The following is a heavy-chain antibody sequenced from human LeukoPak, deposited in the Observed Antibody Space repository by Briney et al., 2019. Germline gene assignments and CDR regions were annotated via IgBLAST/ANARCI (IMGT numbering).Heavy chain of an antibody. Sequence: SETLSLTCAVYGGSFSGYYWSWIRQPPGKGLEGIGEINHSGSTNYNPSLKSRVTISVDTSKNQFSLKLSSVTAADTAVYYCARSAGYYRHNWFDPWGQGTLVTVSS. D-gene: IGHD3-9*01. CDR1: GGSFSGYY. CDR3: ARSAGYYRHNWFDP. V-gene: IGHV4-34*01. J-gene: IGHJ5*02. CDR2: INHSGST.